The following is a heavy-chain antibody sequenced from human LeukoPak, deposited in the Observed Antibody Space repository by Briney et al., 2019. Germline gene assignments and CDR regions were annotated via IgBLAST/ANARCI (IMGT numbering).Heavy chain of an antibody. D-gene: IGHD6-13*01. Sequence: GESLKISCKGSGYSFTSYWIGWVRQMPGKGLEWMGIIYPGDSDTRYSPSFQGQVTISADKSISTAYLQWSSLKASDTAMYYCARVISGSSSWPPGDAFDIWGQGTKVTVSS. CDR1: GYSFTSYW. V-gene: IGHV5-51*01. CDR3: ARVISGSSSWPPGDAFDI. J-gene: IGHJ3*02. CDR2: IYPGDSDT.